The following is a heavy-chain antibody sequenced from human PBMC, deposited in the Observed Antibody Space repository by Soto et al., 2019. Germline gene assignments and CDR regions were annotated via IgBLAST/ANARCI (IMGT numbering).Heavy chain of an antibody. V-gene: IGHV3-11*01. Sequence: GGSLRLSCAASGFTFSDYYMSWIRQAPGKGLEWVSYISSSGSTIYYADSVKGRFTISRDNAKNSLYLQMNSLRAEDTAVYYCARDPPPTVTPNYYYYYGMDVWGQGTTVTVSS. D-gene: IGHD4-4*01. J-gene: IGHJ6*02. CDR2: ISSSGSTI. CDR3: ARDPPPTVTPNYYYYYGMDV. CDR1: GFTFSDYY.